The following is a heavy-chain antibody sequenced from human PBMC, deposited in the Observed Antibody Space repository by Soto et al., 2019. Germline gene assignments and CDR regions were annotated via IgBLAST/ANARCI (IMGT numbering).Heavy chain of an antibody. CDR2: IFPLTDIP. CDR1: GGTFRNYP. Sequence: QVQLVQSGTEVKKPGSSVKVSCKASGGTFRNYPINWVRQAPGQGLEWMGSIFPLTDIPDYAQNFQARLTISADKSTSTAYMELSSLTSVDTAMYFCARGPLVVVNYFESWGQGTLVTVSS. CDR3: ARGPLVVVNYFES. J-gene: IGHJ4*02. V-gene: IGHV1-69*02.